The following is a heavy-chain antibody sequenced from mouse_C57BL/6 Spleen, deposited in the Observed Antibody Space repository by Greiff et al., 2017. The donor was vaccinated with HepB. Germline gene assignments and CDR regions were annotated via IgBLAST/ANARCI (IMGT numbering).Heavy chain of an antibody. CDR1: GFTFTDYY. V-gene: IGHV7-3*01. CDR3: ASPPYDGAWFAY. D-gene: IGHD2-12*01. CDR2: IRNKANGYTT. J-gene: IGHJ3*01. Sequence: EVQLVESGGGLVQPGGSLSLSCAASGFTFTDYYMSWVRQPPGKALEWLGFIRNKANGYTTEYSASVKGRFTISRDNSQSILYLQMNALRAEDSATYYCASPPYDGAWFAYWGQGTLVTVAA.